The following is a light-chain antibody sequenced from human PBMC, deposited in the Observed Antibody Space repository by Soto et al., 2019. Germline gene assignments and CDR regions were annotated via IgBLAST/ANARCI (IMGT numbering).Light chain of an antibody. CDR2: GAS. Sequence: DIVLTQSPGTLSLSPGERATLSCRASQSVSSSYLAWYQQKPGQAPRLLIYGASSRSTGIPDRCSSSGYGTDFTLTISRLEPEDFAVHCCQQYGCSPPFTFGGGTKVEFQ. V-gene: IGKV3-20*01. CDR1: QSVSSSY. CDR3: QQYGCSPPFT. J-gene: IGKJ4*01.